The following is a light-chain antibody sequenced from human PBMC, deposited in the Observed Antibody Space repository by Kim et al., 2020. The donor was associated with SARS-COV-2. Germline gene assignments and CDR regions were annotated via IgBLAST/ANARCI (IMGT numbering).Light chain of an antibody. CDR1: QGISSY. V-gene: IGKV1-8*01. Sequence: AIRMTQSPSSFSASTGDRVTITCRASQGISSYLAWYQQKPGKAPKLLIYAASTLQSGVPSRFSGSGSGTDFTLTISCLQSEDFATYYCQQYYSYPFTFGPGTKGGYQT. CDR3: QQYYSYPFT. J-gene: IGKJ3*01. CDR2: AAS.